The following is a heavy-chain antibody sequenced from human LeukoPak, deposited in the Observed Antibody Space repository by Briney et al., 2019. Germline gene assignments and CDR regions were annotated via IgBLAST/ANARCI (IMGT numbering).Heavy chain of an antibody. CDR2: INHSGST. CDR3: ARGSGLYYYGSGSYFKDPPKRYYFDY. D-gene: IGHD3-10*01. CDR1: GGSFSGYY. V-gene: IGHV4-34*01. J-gene: IGHJ4*02. Sequence: SETLSLTCAVYGGSFSGYYWSWIRQPPGKGLGWIGEINHSGSTNYNPSLKSRVTISVDTSKNQFSLKLSSVTAADTAVYYCARGSGLYYYGSGSYFKDPPKRYYFDYWGQGTLVTVSS.